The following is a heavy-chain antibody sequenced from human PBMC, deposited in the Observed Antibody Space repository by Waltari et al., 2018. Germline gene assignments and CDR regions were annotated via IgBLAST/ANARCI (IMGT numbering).Heavy chain of an antibody. CDR1: GYTFTSYD. CDR2: MNPNSGNT. CDR3: ARGENYDFWSGYYG. Sequence: QVQLVQSGAEVTKPGASVRVSCKASGYTFTSYDINWVRQATGQGLVWKGWMNPNSGNTGSAQKFQSRVTMTSNTSISTAYMELSSLRSDDTAVYYCARGENYDFWSGYYGWGQGTLVTVSS. J-gene: IGHJ4*02. V-gene: IGHV1-8*01. D-gene: IGHD3-3*01.